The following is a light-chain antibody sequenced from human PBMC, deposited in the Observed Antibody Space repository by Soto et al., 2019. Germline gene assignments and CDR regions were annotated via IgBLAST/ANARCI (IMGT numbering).Light chain of an antibody. J-gene: IGKJ1*01. CDR1: QGISNY. Sequence: DIQMTQSPSSLSASVGDTVTITCRASQGISNYLAWYQQKPGQVPNLLIYAASTLQSGVPSRFSGSGAGTDFTLTISSLRPEDVATYYCQKYNNAPLTFGQGTKVEI. CDR3: QKYNNAPLT. V-gene: IGKV1-27*01. CDR2: AAS.